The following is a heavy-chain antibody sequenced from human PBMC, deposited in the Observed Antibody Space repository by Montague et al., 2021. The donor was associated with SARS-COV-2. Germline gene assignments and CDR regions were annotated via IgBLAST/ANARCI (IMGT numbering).Heavy chain of an antibody. J-gene: IGHJ4*02. CDR3: ARGPVWVAALLRYYFDQ. Sequence: SETLSLTCAVYGGSLSGDHWSWIRQPPGKGLEWIGKVNHSGHTNYNLSLKSRVTMSVDTSKSQFSLKVRSVTAADTAVDYCARGPVWVAALLRYYFDQWGQGTLVTVSS. D-gene: IGHD2-15*01. V-gene: IGHV4-34*01. CDR2: VNHSGHT. CDR1: GGSLSGDH.